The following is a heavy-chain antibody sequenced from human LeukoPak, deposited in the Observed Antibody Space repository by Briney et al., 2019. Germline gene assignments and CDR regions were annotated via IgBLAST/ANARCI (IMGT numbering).Heavy chain of an antibody. V-gene: IGHV3-23*01. CDR2: ISGSGGST. CDR3: XXDFRGYNTPFDY. Sequence: GGSLRLSCAASGFTFSSYAMSWVRQAPGKGLEWVSAISGSGGSTYYADSVKGRFTISRDNSKNTLYLQMNSLRAEDTAVYYXXXDFRGYNTPFDYWGQGTLVTVSS. CDR1: GFTFSSYA. J-gene: IGHJ4*02. D-gene: IGHD5-24*01.